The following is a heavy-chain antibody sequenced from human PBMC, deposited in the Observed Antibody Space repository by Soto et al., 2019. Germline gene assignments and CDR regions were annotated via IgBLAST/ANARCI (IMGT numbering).Heavy chain of an antibody. V-gene: IGHV1-18*01. CDR2: ISANNGNT. CDR1: GYTFTTSG. Sequence: QVQLVQSGAEVKKPGASVKVSCKASGYTFTTSGITWVRQAPGQGLEWMGWISANNGNTNYAQNVEGRLTMTTDTSTSPAYRELRSMTTAETAVYYCSECGNGNYASESWGQGTLVTV. J-gene: IGHJ5*02. CDR3: SECGNGNYASES. D-gene: IGHD1-7*01.